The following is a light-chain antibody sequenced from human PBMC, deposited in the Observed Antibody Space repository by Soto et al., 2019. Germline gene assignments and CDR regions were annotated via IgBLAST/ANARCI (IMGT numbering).Light chain of an antibody. V-gene: IGKV1-5*03. J-gene: IGKJ1*01. CDR3: QQYNSLWT. Sequence: DIQMTQSPSTLSASVGDRVIIVCRASQSIGSWLAWYQQKPGKAPKLLIYTASSLESGVPSRFSGSGSGTEFTLTISSLQPDDFATYYCQQYNSLWTFGQGTKVDIK. CDR2: TAS. CDR1: QSIGSW.